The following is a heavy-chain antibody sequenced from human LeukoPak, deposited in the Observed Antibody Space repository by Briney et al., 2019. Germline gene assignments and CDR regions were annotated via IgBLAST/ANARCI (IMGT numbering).Heavy chain of an antibody. CDR1: GGSISRGGYY. J-gene: IGHJ4*02. CDR3: ARVDGGYYYDSSGYYFDY. Sequence: PSETLSLTCTVSGGSISRGGYYWSWIRQHPGKGLEWIGYIYYSGSTYYNPSLKSRVTISVDTSKNQFSLKLSSVTAADTAVYYCARVDGGYYYDSSGYYFDYWGQGTLVTVSS. CDR2: IYYSGST. D-gene: IGHD3-22*01. V-gene: IGHV4-31*03.